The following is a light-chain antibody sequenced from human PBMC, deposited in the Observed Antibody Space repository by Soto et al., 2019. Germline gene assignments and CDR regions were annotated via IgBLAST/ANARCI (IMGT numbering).Light chain of an antibody. J-gene: IGKJ1*01. Sequence: DIQMTQSPSTLSASVGDRVTITCRASQRINNWLAWYQQKPGEAPKLLIYDASNLESGVPSRFRGSGSGTDFSLTISSLQPEDFATYYCQQSYSTPPWTFGQGTKVEIK. CDR3: QQSYSTPPWT. CDR2: DAS. V-gene: IGKV1-5*01. CDR1: QRINNW.